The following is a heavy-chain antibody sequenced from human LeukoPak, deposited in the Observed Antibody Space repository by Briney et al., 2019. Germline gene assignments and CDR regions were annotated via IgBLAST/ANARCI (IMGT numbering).Heavy chain of an antibody. D-gene: IGHD3-3*01. CDR2: IYYSGST. J-gene: IGHJ4*02. Sequence: SETLSLTCTVSGGSISSGGYYWSWIRQHPGKGLEWIGYIYYSGSTYYNPSLKSRVTISVDTSKNQFSLKLSSVTAADTAVYYCASKKIGVVRVFDYWGQGTPVTVSS. CDR3: ASKKIGVVRVFDY. CDR1: GGSISSGGYY. V-gene: IGHV4-31*03.